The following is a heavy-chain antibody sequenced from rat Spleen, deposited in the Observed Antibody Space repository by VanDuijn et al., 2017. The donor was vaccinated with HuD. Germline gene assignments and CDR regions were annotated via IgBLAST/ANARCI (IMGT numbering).Heavy chain of an antibody. J-gene: IGHJ2*01. V-gene: IGHV5-29*01. CDR1: GFTFSAYY. Sequence: EVQLVESDGGLVQPGRSLKLSCAASGFTFSAYYMAWVRQAPTKGLEWVATISYEGSSTYYGDSVKGRFTISRDNAKSSLYLQMDSLRSEDTATYYCAKGYGGYDYWGQGVMVTVSS. D-gene: IGHD1-11*01. CDR2: ISYEGSST. CDR3: AKGYGGYDY.